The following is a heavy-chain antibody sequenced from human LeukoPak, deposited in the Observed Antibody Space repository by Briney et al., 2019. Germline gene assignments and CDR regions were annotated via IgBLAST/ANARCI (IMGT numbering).Heavy chain of an antibody. J-gene: IGHJ6*02. CDR1: GFTFSSYV. CDR3: AKVIGWTAPGYYYGLDV. D-gene: IGHD3/OR15-3a*01. CDR2: ISGSGGST. Sequence: PGGSLRLSCAASGFTFSSYVMTWVRQAPGKGLEGVSGISGSGGSTYCADSVKGRFTISRDISKNTLYLQMNSLRAEDTAVYYCAKVIGWTAPGYYYGLDVWGQGTTVIVSS. V-gene: IGHV3-23*01.